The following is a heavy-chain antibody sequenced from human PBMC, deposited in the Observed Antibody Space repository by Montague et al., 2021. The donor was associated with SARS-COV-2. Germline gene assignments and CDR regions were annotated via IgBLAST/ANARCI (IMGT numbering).Heavy chain of an antibody. J-gene: IGHJ4*02. V-gene: IGHV4-59*03. Sequence: SETLSLTCTVSGGSIRSYYWSWIRQTPGKGLEWIGYIYYDGSTNXNPSLKSRVTMSVDSSKNQFSLRSSSVTAADTAVYYCARYGSYFEHWGQGTLVTVSS. CDR1: GGSIRSYY. CDR3: ARYGSYFEH. D-gene: IGHD1-26*01. CDR2: IYYDGST.